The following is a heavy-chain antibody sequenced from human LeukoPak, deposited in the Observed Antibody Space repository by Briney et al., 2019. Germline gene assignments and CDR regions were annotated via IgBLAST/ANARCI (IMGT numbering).Heavy chain of an antibody. J-gene: IGHJ4*02. D-gene: IGHD5-24*01. CDR1: GFAFSSYA. CDR2: ISSSGGST. CDR3: AKDLGRDGYEIFDY. V-gene: IGHV3-23*01. Sequence: GGSLRLSCAASGFAFSSYAMSWVRQAPGKGLEWVSTISSSGGSTYYADSVKGRFTVSRDNSKNTVFLQMNSLRAEDTAVYYCAKDLGRDGYEIFDYWGQGTLVIVSS.